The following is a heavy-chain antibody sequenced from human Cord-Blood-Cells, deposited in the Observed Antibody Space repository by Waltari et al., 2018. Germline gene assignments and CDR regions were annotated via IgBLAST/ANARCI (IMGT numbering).Heavy chain of an antibody. D-gene: IGHD6-13*01. J-gene: IGHJ6*02. Sequence: QVQLQQWGAGLLKPSETLSLTCAVYGGSFSGYYWSWIRQPPGKGLEWIGEINHSGSTNYNPSLKGRVTISGDTSKNQFSLKLSSVTAADTALYYCARGGGTIAAAGTVGYYYYGMDVWGQGTTVTVSS. CDR2: INHSGST. CDR3: ARGGGTIAAAGTVGYYYYGMDV. CDR1: GGSFSGYY. V-gene: IGHV4-34*01.